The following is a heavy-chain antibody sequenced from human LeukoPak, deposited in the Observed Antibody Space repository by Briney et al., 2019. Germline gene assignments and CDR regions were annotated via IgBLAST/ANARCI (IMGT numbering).Heavy chain of an antibody. Sequence: ASVKVSCKASGYTFTGYYMHWVRQAPGQGLEWMGWINPNSGGTNYAQKFQGRVTMTRDTSISTAYTELSRLRSDDTAVYYCARASTIAAAGPPLSRYDPWGQGTLVTVSS. V-gene: IGHV1-2*02. J-gene: IGHJ5*02. CDR3: ARASTIAAAGPPLSRYDP. CDR2: INPNSGGT. CDR1: GYTFTGYY. D-gene: IGHD6-13*01.